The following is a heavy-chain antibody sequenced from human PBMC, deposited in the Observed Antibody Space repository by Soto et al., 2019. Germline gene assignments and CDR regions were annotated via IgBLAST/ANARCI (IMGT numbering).Heavy chain of an antibody. Sequence: GASVKVSCKASGYTFTSYDINWVRQATGQGLEWMGWMNPNSGNTGYAQKFQGRVTMTRNTSISTAYMELSSLRSEGTAVYYCARETTVTTGNSWFDPWGQRTLVTVSS. CDR2: MNPNSGNT. CDR3: ARETTVTTGNSWFDP. J-gene: IGHJ5*02. D-gene: IGHD4-17*01. V-gene: IGHV1-8*01. CDR1: GYTFTSYD.